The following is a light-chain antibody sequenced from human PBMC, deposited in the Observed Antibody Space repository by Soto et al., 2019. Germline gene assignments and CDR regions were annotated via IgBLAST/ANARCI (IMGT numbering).Light chain of an antibody. CDR2: GAS. V-gene: IGKV3-20*01. CDR3: QQYGSSPWT. CDR1: QSVSSSY. Sequence: EIVLTQSPGTLSLSPGERVTLSCRASQSVSSSYLAWYQQKPGQAPRLLIYGASIRATGIPDRFSGSGSGTDFTLTISRLEPEDSAVYYCQQYGSSPWTFGQGTKVEIK. J-gene: IGKJ1*01.